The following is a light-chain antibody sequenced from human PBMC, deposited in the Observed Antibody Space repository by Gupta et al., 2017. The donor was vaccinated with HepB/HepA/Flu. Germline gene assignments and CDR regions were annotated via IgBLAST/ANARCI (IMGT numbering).Light chain of an antibody. J-gene: IGKJ1*01. CDR2: KAS. CDR3: QQYSSYSAT. Sequence: DIQMTQSPSTLSAPVGDRVTITCRASQSISTWLAWYQQKPGKAPNLLIYKASSLKSGVPSRFSGSGSGTAFTLTISSLQPDDFAIYYCQQYSSYSATFGQGTKVEIK. CDR1: QSISTW. V-gene: IGKV1-5*03.